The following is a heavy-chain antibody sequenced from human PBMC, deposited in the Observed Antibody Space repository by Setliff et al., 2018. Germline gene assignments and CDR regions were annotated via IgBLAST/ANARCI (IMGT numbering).Heavy chain of an antibody. CDR1: GGSISTHY. D-gene: IGHD1-1*01. V-gene: IGHV4-4*08. Sequence: SETLSLTCTVSGGSISTHYWSWIRQPPGKGLEWIGRINTSGTTRYNPSLKSRVTISVDTSKNQFSLKVSSVTAADTAVYYCARTTGSTHNWLDPWGPGTLVTVS. CDR3: ARTTGSTHNWLDP. J-gene: IGHJ5*02. CDR2: INTSGTT.